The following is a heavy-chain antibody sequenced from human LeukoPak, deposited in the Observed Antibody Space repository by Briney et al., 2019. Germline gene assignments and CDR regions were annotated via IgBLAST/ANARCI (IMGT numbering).Heavy chain of an antibody. D-gene: IGHD6-13*01. J-gene: IGHJ6*03. Sequence: GGSLRLSCAASGFTFSGSAMHWVRQASGKGLEWVGRIRSKANSYATAYAASVKGRFTISRDDSKNTAYLQMNSLKTEDTAVYYCTSGSSWGLDPYYYYYYMDVWGKGTTVTVSS. CDR1: GFTFSGSA. CDR2: IRSKANSYAT. V-gene: IGHV3-73*01. CDR3: TSGSSWGLDPYYYYYYMDV.